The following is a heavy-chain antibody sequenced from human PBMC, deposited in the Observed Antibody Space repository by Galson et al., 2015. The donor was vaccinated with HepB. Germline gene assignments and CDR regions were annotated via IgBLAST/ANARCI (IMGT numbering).Heavy chain of an antibody. CDR2: ISAYNGNT. D-gene: IGHD6-13*01. J-gene: IGHJ5*02. CDR3: ARDPNSSSWYRGFFWFDP. CDR1: GYTFTSYG. V-gene: IGHV1-18*01. Sequence: SVKVSCKASGYTFTSYGISWVRQAPGQGLEWMGWISAYNGNTNYAQKLQGRVTMTTDTSTSTAYMELRSLRSDDTAVYYCARDPNSSSWYRGFFWFDPWGQGTLVTVSS.